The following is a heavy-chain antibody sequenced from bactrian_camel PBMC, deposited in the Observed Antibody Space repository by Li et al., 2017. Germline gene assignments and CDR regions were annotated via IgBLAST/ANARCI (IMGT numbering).Heavy chain of an antibody. J-gene: IGHJ6*01. D-gene: IGHD4*01. V-gene: IGHV3S53*01. CDR2: IDSDGRT. Sequence: HVQLVESGGGSVQAGESLRLSCVVSGYRYSTYCMGWFRQVPGNEREPLASIDSDGRTSVADSVKGRFTISRDNATNTVYLQMNSLKPEDTAVYYCATYAETIPYSDYVVFGYWGQGTQVTVS. CDR1: GYRYSTYC. CDR3: ATYAETIPYSDYVVFGY.